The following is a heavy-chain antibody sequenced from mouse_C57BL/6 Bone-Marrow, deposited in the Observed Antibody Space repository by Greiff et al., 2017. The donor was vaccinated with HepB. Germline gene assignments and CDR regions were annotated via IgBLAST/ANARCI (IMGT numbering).Heavy chain of an antibody. V-gene: IGHV1-64*01. Sequence: QVQLQQSGAELVKPGASVKLSCKASGYTFTSYWMHWVKQRPGQGLEWIGMIHPNSGSTNYNEKFKSKATLTVDKSSSTAYMQLSSLTSEDSAVYYCARGEISNYGRVDYWGQGTTLTVSS. D-gene: IGHD2-5*01. CDR1: GYTFTSYW. CDR2: IHPNSGST. CDR3: ARGEISNYGRVDY. J-gene: IGHJ2*01.